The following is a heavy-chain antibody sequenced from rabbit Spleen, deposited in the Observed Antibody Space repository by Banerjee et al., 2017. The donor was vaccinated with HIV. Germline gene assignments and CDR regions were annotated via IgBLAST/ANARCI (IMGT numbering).Heavy chain of an antibody. CDR2: IYGGFSATS. CDR1: GFSFSEFSFNSGYD. J-gene: IGHJ4*01. Sequence: QSLEESGGGLVKPGASLTLTCKASGFSFSEFSFNSGYDMCWVRQAPGKGLEWIACIYGGFSATSYYATWARGRFTISKTSSTTVTLQLTSLTAADTATYFCARTPGASDYTYFALWGPGTLVTVS. CDR3: ARTPGASDYTYFAL. D-gene: IGHD8-1*01. V-gene: IGHV1S40*01.